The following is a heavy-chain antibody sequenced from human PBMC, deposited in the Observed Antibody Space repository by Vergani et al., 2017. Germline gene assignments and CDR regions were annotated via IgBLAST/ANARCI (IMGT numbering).Heavy chain of an antibody. CDR1: GGSISSSSYY. CDR2: IYYSGST. CDR3: ARQGAYYDSSEVGY. J-gene: IGHJ4*02. Sequence: QLQLQESGPGLVKPSETLSLTCTVSGGSISSSSYYWGWIRQPPGKGLEWIGSIYYSGSTYYNPSLKSRVTISVDTSKNQFSLKLSSVTAADTAVYYCARQGAYYDSSEVGYWGQGTLVTVSS. V-gene: IGHV4-39*07. D-gene: IGHD3-22*01.